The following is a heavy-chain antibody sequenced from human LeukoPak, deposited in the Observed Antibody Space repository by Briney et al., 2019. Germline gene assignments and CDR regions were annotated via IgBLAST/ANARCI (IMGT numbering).Heavy chain of an antibody. CDR2: ISAYNGNT. CDR3: ARGSSSWHTEDDY. V-gene: IGHV1-18*01. D-gene: IGHD6-13*01. CDR1: TNYG. J-gene: IGHJ4*02. Sequence: TNYGXRWVRQAPGQXLEWMGWISAYNGNTKYAQKLQGRVTMTTDTSTSTAYMELRSLRSDDTAVYYCARGSSSWHTEDDYWGQGTLVTVSS.